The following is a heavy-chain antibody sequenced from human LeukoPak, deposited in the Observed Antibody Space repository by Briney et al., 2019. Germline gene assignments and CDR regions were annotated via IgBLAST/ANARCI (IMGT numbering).Heavy chain of an antibody. CDR1: GFTFRSYW. CDR3: ARVGSGIVGASFDY. V-gene: IGHV3-7*01. J-gene: IGHJ4*02. Sequence: GGSLRLSCAASGFTFRSYWMSWVRQAPGKGLEWVASIKRDGSEKFYVDSVKGRFTISRDNAKNSLYLQMNSLRAEDTAVYYCARVGSGIVGASFDYWGRGTLVTVSS. D-gene: IGHD3-22*01. CDR2: IKRDGSEK.